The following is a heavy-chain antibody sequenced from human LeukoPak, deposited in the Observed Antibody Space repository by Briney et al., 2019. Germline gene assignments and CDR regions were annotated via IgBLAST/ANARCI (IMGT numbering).Heavy chain of an antibody. V-gene: IGHV1-69*10. J-gene: IGHJ6*02. D-gene: IGHD6-13*01. CDR3: ATHRSSWLIYYYYGMDV. Sequence: SVKVSCKASGGTFSSYAISWVRQAPGQGLEWKGWIIPILGIANYAQKFQGRVTITADKSTSTAYMELSSLRSEDTAVYYCATHRSSWLIYYYYGMDVCGQGTTVTVSS. CDR2: IIPILGIA. CDR1: GGTFSSYA.